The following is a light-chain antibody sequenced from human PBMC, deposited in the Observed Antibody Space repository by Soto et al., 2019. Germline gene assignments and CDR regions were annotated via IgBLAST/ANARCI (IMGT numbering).Light chain of an antibody. CDR2: KAS. J-gene: IGKJ2*01. V-gene: IGKV1-5*03. CDR1: QSISSW. CDR3: QQYNSYSYT. Sequence: DIQMTQSPSTLSASVGDRVTITCRASQSISSWLTWYQQKPGKAAKLLIYKASSLESGVPSRFSGSGSGTEFTLTISSLQPDDFATYYCQQYNSYSYTFGQWTKLEI.